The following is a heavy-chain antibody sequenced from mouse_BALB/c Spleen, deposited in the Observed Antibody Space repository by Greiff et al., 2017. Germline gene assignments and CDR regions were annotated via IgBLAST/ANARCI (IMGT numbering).Heavy chain of an antibody. D-gene: IGHD2-3*01. CDR3: ARGMIHYYAMDY. CDR1: GFTFSDYY. CDR2: ISDGGSYT. V-gene: IGHV5-4*02. Sequence: EVKLVESGGGLVKPGGSLKLSCAASGFTFSDYYMYWVRQTPEKRLEWVATISDGGSYTYYPDSVKGRFTISRDNAKNNLYLQMSSLKSEDTAMYYCARGMIHYYAMDYWGQGTSVTVSS. J-gene: IGHJ4*01.